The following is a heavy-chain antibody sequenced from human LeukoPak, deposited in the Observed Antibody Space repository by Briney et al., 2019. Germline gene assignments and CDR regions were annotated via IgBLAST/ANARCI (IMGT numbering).Heavy chain of an antibody. D-gene: IGHD3-3*01. J-gene: IGHJ5*02. CDR1: GGSFSGYY. CDR3: ARIRITIFGVVIHGPTGRGFDP. Sequence: SETLSLTCAVYGGSFSGYYWSWIRQPPGKGLEWIGEINHSGSTYYNPSLKSRVTISVDTSKNQFSLKLSSVTAADTAVYYCARIRITIFGVVIHGPTGRGFDPWGQGTLVTVSS. CDR2: INHSGST. V-gene: IGHV4-34*01.